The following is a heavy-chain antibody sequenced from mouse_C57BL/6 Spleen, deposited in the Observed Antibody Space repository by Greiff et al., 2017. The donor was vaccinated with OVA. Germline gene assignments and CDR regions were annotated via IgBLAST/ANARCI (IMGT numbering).Heavy chain of an antibody. D-gene: IGHD2-4*01. V-gene: IGHV5-4*01. J-gene: IGHJ2*01. CDR3: ARAMITTFDY. CDR1: GFTFSSYA. Sequence: EVQLVESGGGLVKPGGSLKLSCAASGFTFSSYAMSWVRQTPEKRLEWVATISDGGSYTYYPDNVKGRFTISRDNAKNNLYLQMSHLKSEDTAMYYCARAMITTFDYWGQGTTLTVSS. CDR2: ISDGGSYT.